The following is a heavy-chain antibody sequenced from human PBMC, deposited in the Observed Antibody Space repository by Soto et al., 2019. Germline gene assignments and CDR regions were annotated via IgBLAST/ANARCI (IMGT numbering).Heavy chain of an antibody. D-gene: IGHD6-13*01. CDR1: GGSFSGYY. CDR2: INHSEFT. CDR3: SRGRKRQQLVLENNYSYGLDV. V-gene: IGHV4-34*01. Sequence: SETLSLTCAVYGGSFSGYYWNWIRQPPGKGLEWIGEINHSEFTNYNPSLKSRVTISVDTSKNQFSLHLTSVTAADTAVYFCSRGRKRQQLVLENNYSYGLDVSGPGTTVTVSS. J-gene: IGHJ6*02.